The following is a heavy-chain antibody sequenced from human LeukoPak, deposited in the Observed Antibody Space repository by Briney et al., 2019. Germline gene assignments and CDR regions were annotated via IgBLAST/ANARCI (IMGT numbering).Heavy chain of an antibody. D-gene: IGHD2-2*01. V-gene: IGHV4-34*01. J-gene: IGHJ4*02. CDR1: GGSFSGYY. CDR3: ARAYSGIVVVPAARTRWDY. CDR2: INHSGST. Sequence: SETLSLTCAVYGGSFSGYYWSWIRQPPGKGLEWIGEINHSGSTNYNPSLKSRVTISVDTSKNQFSLKLSSVTAADTAVYCCARAYSGIVVVPAARTRWDYWGQGTLVTVSS.